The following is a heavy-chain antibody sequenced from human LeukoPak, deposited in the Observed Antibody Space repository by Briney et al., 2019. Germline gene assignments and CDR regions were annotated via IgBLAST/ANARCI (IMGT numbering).Heavy chain of an antibody. CDR2: IHYSGRT. CDR3: ARGGPLGLALAGYFFFVL. V-gene: IGHV4-59*01. J-gene: IGHJ2*01. D-gene: IGHD6-19*01. Sequence: PSETLSLTCTVSGGSLSSYYWSWVRQPPGKGLEWIGYIHYSGRTNYNPSLKSRVTISVSTSNTQISLKVTSVPAADTSVYYCARGGPLGLALAGYFFFVLSVRGTLLTVSS. CDR1: GGSLSSYY.